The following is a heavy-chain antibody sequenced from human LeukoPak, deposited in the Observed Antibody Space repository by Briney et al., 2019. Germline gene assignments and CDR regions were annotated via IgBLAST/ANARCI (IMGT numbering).Heavy chain of an antibody. CDR2: IYSGGST. Sequence: GGSLRLSCAASGFTVSSNYMSWVRQAPGKGLEWVSVIYSGGSTYYADSVKGRFTISRDNSKNTLYLQMNSLRAEDTAVYYCARDLFLSGSGSYYKNWFDPWGQGTLVTVSS. CDR1: GFTVSSNY. J-gene: IGHJ5*02. V-gene: IGHV3-66*01. CDR3: ARDLFLSGSGSYYKNWFDP. D-gene: IGHD3-10*01.